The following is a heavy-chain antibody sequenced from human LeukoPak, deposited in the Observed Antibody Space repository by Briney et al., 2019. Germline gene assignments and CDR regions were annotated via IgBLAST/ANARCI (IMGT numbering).Heavy chain of an antibody. Sequence: GGSLRLSCAASGFTFSSYGMSWVRQAPGKGLEWVSAISGSGGSTYYADSVKGRFTISRDNSENTLYLQMNSLRAEDTAVYYCAKGHYGSGSFDYWGQGTLVTVSS. V-gene: IGHV3-23*01. J-gene: IGHJ4*02. D-gene: IGHD3-10*01. CDR1: GFTFSSYG. CDR2: ISGSGGST. CDR3: AKGHYGSGSFDY.